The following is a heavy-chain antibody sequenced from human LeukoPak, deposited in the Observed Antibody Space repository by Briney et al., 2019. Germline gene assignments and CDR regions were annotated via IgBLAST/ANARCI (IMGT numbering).Heavy chain of an antibody. J-gene: IGHJ4*02. Sequence: ASVKVSCKASGYTFNANYIHWVRQAPGQGLEWMGWINPNSGETNYSQKFQGRVIVTRDTSISTAYMELSRLTSDDTAVYYCARDRGACSSTSCYLVDWGQGTLVTVSS. V-gene: IGHV1-2*02. CDR1: GYTFNANY. D-gene: IGHD2-2*01. CDR3: ARDRGACSSTSCYLVD. CDR2: INPNSGET.